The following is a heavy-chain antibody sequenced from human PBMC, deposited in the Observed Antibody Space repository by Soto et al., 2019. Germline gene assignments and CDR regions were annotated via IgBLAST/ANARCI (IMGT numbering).Heavy chain of an antibody. D-gene: IGHD2-2*02. CDR2: ISYDGSNK. V-gene: IGHV3-30*18. CDR3: AKDSEYQLPYPQLILDYFDY. J-gene: IGHJ4*02. Sequence: QVQLVESGGGVVQPGRSLRLSCAASGFTFSSYGMHWVRQAPGKGLEWVAVISYDGSNKYYADSVKGRFTISRDNSKNTLYLQMNSLRAEDTAVYYCAKDSEYQLPYPQLILDYFDYWGQGTLVTVSS. CDR1: GFTFSSYG.